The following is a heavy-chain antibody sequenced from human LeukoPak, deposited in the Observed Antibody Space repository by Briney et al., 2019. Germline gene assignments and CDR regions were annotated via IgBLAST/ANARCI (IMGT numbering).Heavy chain of an antibody. V-gene: IGHV4-39*07. CDR3: ARDKEWLSDYYYMDV. J-gene: IGHJ6*03. CDR1: GGSISSSSYY. D-gene: IGHD3-3*01. Sequence: PSETLSLTCTVSGGSISSSSYYWGWIRQPPGKGLEWIGSIYYSGSTYYNPSLKSRVTISVDTSKNQFSLKLSSVTAADTAAYYCARDKEWLSDYYYMDVWGKGTTVTVSS. CDR2: IYYSGST.